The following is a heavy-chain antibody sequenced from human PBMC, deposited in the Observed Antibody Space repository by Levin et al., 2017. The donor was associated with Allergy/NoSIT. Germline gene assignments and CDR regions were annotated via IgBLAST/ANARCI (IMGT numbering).Heavy chain of an antibody. J-gene: IGHJ4*02. D-gene: IGHD6-13*01. CDR1: GFTLSSHW. CDR3: ARGRITAAGSFDY. V-gene: IGHV3-74*01. Sequence: GGSLRLSCAASGFTLSSHWMHWVRQAPGKGLVWVSRSNGDGRSTSYADSVKGRFTISRDNAKNTLYLQMNSLRAEDTAVYYCARGRITAAGSFDYWGQGTLVTVSS. CDR2: SNGDGRST.